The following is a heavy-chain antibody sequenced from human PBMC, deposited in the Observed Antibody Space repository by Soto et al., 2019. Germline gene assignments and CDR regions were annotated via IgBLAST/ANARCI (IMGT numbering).Heavy chain of an antibody. V-gene: IGHV4-4*02. CDR2: IYYSGST. CDR1: GGSISSSNW. J-gene: IGHJ4*02. CDR3: ARAPRGNYGYPSYFDY. Sequence: PSETLSLTCAVSGGSISSSNWWSWVRQPPGKGMEWIGYIYYSGSTNYNPSLKGRVTISVDTSKNQFSLKLSSVTAADTAVYYCARAPRGNYGYPSYFDYWGQGTLVTVSS. D-gene: IGHD3-10*01.